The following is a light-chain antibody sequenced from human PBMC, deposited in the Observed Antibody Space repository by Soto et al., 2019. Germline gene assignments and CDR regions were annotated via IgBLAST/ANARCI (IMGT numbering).Light chain of an antibody. J-gene: IGLJ1*01. Sequence: QSVLTQPPSPSGSPGQSVTISCPGNNNDVGGYNYVSWYQQHPGKAPKIMIYEVNKRPSGVPDRFWGSKSGNTASLTISGLQAEDEAEYHCCSYAGTYYVFGTGTKSPS. V-gene: IGLV2-8*01. CDR1: NNDVGGYNY. CDR3: CSYAGTYYV. CDR2: EVN.